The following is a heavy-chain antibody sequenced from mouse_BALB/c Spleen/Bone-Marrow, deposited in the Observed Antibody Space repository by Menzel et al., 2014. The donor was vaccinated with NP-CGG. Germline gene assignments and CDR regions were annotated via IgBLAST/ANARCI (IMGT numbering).Heavy chain of an antibody. J-gene: IGHJ3*01. Sequence: QVQLQQSGTELVKPGAPVKLSCKASGYTFISYWMNWVKQRPGRGLEWIGRIDPSDSETHYNQKFKDKATLTVGESSSKAYIQLSSLTAEDSAVYYCARDHLYYGNYEFVYWGQGTLVTVSA. V-gene: IGHV1-69*02. CDR2: IDPSDSET. CDR3: ARDHLYYGNYEFVY. CDR1: GYTFISYW. D-gene: IGHD2-1*01.